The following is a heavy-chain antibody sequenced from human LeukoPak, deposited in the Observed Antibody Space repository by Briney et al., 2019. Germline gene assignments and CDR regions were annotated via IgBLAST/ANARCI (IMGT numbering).Heavy chain of an antibody. Sequence: QPGGSLRLSCAASGFTFSSYAMSWVRQAPGKGLEWVSAISGSGGSTYYADSVKGRFTISRDNSKNTLYLQMNSLRAEDTAVYYCAKGGGLAVAGTDYFDYWGQGTLVTVSS. D-gene: IGHD6-19*01. CDR2: ISGSGGST. CDR3: AKGGGLAVAGTDYFDY. V-gene: IGHV3-23*01. J-gene: IGHJ4*02. CDR1: GFTFSSYA.